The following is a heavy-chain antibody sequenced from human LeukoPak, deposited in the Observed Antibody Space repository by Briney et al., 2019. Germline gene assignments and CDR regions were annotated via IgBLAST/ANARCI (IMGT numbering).Heavy chain of an antibody. Sequence: SVKVSCKASGGTFSSYAISWVRQAPGQGLEWMGRIIPILGIANYAQKFQGRVTITADKSTSTAYMELSSLRSEDTAVYYCARGPRRVSTYLFDYRGQGTLVTVSS. CDR2: IIPILGIA. V-gene: IGHV1-69*04. CDR1: GGTFSSYA. J-gene: IGHJ4*02. D-gene: IGHD6-13*01. CDR3: ARGPRRVSTYLFDY.